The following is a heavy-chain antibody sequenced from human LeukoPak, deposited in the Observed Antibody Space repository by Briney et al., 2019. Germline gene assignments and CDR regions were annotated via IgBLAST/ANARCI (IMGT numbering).Heavy chain of an antibody. CDR1: GFTFSAYA. Sequence: GGSLRLSCAASGFTFSAYAMYWVRQAPGKGLEWVAIILYDGGDKYYVDSVKGRFTISRDNSKNTLYLQMNSLRAEDTAVYYCARGGSGHFDYWGQGTLVTVSS. V-gene: IGHV3-30-3*01. J-gene: IGHJ4*02. D-gene: IGHD1-14*01. CDR3: ARGGSGHFDY. CDR2: ILYDGGDK.